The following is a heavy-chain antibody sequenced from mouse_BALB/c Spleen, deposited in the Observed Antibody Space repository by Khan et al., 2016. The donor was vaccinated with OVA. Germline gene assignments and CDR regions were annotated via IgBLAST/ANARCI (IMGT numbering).Heavy chain of an antibody. V-gene: IGHV3-2*02. CDR2: ISYSGST. Sequence: EVQLQESGPGLVKPSQSLSLTCTVTGYSITSGYGWNWIRQFPGNKLEWMGYISYSGSTNYNPSLKSRISITRDTSKNPFFLQLNTVTTEDTATYYCARTARIKYWGQGTTLTVSS. CDR3: ARTARIKY. J-gene: IGHJ2*01. CDR1: GYSITSGYG. D-gene: IGHD1-2*01.